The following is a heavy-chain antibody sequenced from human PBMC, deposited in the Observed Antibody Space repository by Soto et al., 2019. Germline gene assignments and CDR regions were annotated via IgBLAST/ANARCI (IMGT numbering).Heavy chain of an antibody. CDR2: IYYSGST. D-gene: IGHD1-26*01. J-gene: IGHJ1*01. V-gene: IGHV4-31*03. CDR3: ASIVGAPAEYFQH. CDR1: GGSISSGGYY. Sequence: SETLSLTCTVSGGSISSGGYYWSWIRQHPGKGLEWIGYIYYSGSTYYNPSLKSRVTISVDTSKNQFSLKLSSVTAADTAVYYCASIVGAPAEYFQHWGQGTLVTVSS.